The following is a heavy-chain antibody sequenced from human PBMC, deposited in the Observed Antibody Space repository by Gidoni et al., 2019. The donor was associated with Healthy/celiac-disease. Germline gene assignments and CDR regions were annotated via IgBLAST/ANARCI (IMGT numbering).Heavy chain of an antibody. J-gene: IGHJ4*02. CDR2: ISSSGSTI. Sequence: EVQLVESGGGLVQPGGSLRLSCAASGFTFSSYEMNWARQAPGKGLEWVSYISSSGSTIYYADSVKGRFTISRDNAKNSLYLQMNSLRAEDTAVYYCARDLVVVAADPRHFDYWGQGTLVTVSS. D-gene: IGHD2-15*01. CDR1: GFTFSSYE. V-gene: IGHV3-48*03. CDR3: ARDLVVVAADPRHFDY.